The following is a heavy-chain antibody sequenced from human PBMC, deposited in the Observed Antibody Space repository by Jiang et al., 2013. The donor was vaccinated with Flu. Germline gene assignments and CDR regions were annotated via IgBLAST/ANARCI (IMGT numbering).Heavy chain of an antibody. V-gene: IGHV4-31*03. CDR1: GGSISSGGYY. CDR2: IYYSGST. J-gene: IGHJ4*02. Sequence: SGSGLVKPSQTLSLTCTVSGGSISSGGYYWSWIRQHPGKGLEWIGYIYYSGSTYYNPSLKSRVTISVDTSKNQFSLKLSSVTAADTAVYYCARAPYSSSWYREGRFDYWGQGTLVTVSS. D-gene: IGHD6-13*01. CDR3: ARAPYSSSWYREGRFDY.